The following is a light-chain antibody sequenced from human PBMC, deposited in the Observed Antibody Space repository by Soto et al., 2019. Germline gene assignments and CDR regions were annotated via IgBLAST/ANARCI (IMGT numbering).Light chain of an antibody. Sequence: EIVLNQSAGTLSLSPGERATLSCRASQSVSSSYLAWYQQKPGQAPRLLIYGASSRATGIPDRFSGSGSGTDFTLTISRLEPEDFAVYYCQQRSNWPWTFCQGSKVAIK. J-gene: IGKJ1*01. V-gene: IGKV3D-20*02. CDR2: GAS. CDR3: QQRSNWPWT. CDR1: QSVSSSY.